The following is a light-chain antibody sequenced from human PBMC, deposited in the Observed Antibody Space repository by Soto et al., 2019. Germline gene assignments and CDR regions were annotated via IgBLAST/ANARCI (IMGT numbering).Light chain of an antibody. J-gene: IGLJ3*02. CDR2: RNN. V-gene: IGLV1-44*01. Sequence: QSVLTQPPSASGTPGQRVTISCSGSSSNIGSNSVNWYRQLPGTAPKLLIYRNNQRPSGVPDRFSGSKSGTSASLAISGLHSEDEADYYCAAWDDSLDGGVFGGGTKLTVL. CDR3: AAWDDSLDGGV. CDR1: SSNIGSNS.